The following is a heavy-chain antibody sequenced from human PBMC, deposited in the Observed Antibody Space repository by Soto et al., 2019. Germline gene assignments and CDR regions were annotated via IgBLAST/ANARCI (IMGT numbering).Heavy chain of an antibody. CDR2: IIPLFGTT. Sequence: QVQVVQSGVEVRRPGSSVKVSCKASGDTFKNCVISWVRQAPGQGLEWMGGIIPLFGTTDFAQRFQGGLTIATDESTTPAYMELSRLRSEGTATYYCAAELGFGKLWVVWGQGATVIVSS. CDR1: GDTFKNCV. D-gene: IGHD3-10*01. CDR3: AAELGFGKLWVV. V-gene: IGHV1-69*01. J-gene: IGHJ6*01.